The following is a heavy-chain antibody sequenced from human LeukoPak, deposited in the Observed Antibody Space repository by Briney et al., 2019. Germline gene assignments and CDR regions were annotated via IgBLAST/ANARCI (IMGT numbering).Heavy chain of an antibody. Sequence: GGSLRLSCAASGFTFDDYGMSWVRQAPGKGLEWVSGINWNGGSTGYADSVKGRFTISRDNAKNSLYLQMNSLRAEDTALYYCARDRFPAVSYYYDSSGYFDYWGQGTLVTVSS. J-gene: IGHJ4*02. CDR1: GFTFDDYG. CDR2: INWNGGST. D-gene: IGHD3-22*01. CDR3: ARDRFPAVSYYYDSSGYFDY. V-gene: IGHV3-20*04.